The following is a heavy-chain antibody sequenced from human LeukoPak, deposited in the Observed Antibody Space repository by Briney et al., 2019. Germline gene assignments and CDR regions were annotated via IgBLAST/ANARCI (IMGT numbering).Heavy chain of an antibody. V-gene: IGHV1-69*13. CDR2: IIPIFGTA. J-gene: IGHJ4*02. Sequence: ASVKVSCKASGGTFSSYAISWVRQAPGQGLEWMGGIIPIFGTANYAQKFQGRVTITADESTSTAYMELSSLRSEDTAVYYCAEAEGQQLVQFDYWGQGTLVTVSS. D-gene: IGHD6-13*01. CDR3: AEAEGQQLVQFDY. CDR1: GGTFSSYA.